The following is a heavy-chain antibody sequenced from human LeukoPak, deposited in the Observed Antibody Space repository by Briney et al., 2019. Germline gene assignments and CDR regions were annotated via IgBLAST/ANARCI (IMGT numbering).Heavy chain of an antibody. CDR2: ISGSGSYF. D-gene: IGHD3-16*01. CDR1: ELTFSTYT. CDR3: TGGYYYDY. Sequence: PGGSLRLSCAASELTFSTYTMSWVRQAPGKGLEWVSSISGSGSYFYYTDSAKGRFTISRDNTENSLYLQMNSLRVDDTAVYYCTGGYYYDYWGQGILVTVSS. J-gene: IGHJ4*02. V-gene: IGHV3-21*01.